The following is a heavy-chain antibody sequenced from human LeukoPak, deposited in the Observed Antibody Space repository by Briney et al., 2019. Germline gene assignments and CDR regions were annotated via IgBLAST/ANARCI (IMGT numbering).Heavy chain of an antibody. V-gene: IGHV3-30*04. CDR3: XXEGLYNYGYVYGY. D-gene: IGHD5-18*01. J-gene: IGHJ4*02. Sequence: GGSLRLSCAASGFTFSSYAMHWVRQAPGKGLEWVAVISYDGSNKYYADSVKGRFTISRDNSKNTLYLQMNSLRAEDTAVYFXXXEGLYNYGYVYGYWGQGTLVTVSS. CDR1: GFTFSSYA. CDR2: ISYDGSNK.